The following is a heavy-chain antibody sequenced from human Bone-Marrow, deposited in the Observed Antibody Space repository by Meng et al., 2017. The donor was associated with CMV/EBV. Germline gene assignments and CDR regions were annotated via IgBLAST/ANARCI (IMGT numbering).Heavy chain of an antibody. CDR1: GFTFSSYS. J-gene: IGHJ6*02. CDR2: ISSSSSYI. Sequence: GGSLRLSCAASGFTFSSYSMNWVRQAPGKGLEWVLSISSSSSYIYYADSVKGRFTISRDNAKNSLYLQMNSLRAEDTAVYYCARVEGDVVVPAAIRSYYYYYGMDVWGQGTTVTVSS. D-gene: IGHD2-2*02. CDR3: ARVEGDVVVPAAIRSYYYYYGMDV. V-gene: IGHV3-21*01.